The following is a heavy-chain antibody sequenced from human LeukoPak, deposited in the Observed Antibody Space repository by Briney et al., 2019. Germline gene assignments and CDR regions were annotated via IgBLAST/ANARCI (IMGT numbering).Heavy chain of an antibody. CDR3: ASRSWGPFFDY. V-gene: IGHV3-7*01. CDR2: INEDGSEK. J-gene: IGHJ4*02. Sequence: SCKASGYIFITYGISWVRQAPGRGLEWVANINEDGSEKYYVDSVKGRFTISRDNAKNSLYLQMNSLRAEDTAVYYCASRSWGPFFDYWGQGNMVSVSS. CDR1: GYIFITYG. D-gene: IGHD3-10*01.